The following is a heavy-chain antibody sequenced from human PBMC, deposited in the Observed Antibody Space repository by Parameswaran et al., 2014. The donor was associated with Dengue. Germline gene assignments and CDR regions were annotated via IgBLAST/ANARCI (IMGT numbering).Heavy chain of an antibody. CDR3: ARGSGSYYKNYYYGMDV. CDR2: IYYSGST. V-gene: IGHV4-31*02. D-gene: IGHD3-10*01. J-gene: IGHJ6*02. Sequence: WIRQPPGKGLEWIGYIYYSGSTYYNPSLKSRVTISVDTSKNQFSLKLSSVTAADTAVYYCARGSGSYYKNYYYGMDVWGQGTTVTVSS.